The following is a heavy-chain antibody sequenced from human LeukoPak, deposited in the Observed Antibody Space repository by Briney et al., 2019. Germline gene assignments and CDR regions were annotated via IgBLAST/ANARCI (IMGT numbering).Heavy chain of an antibody. D-gene: IGHD7-27*01. CDR2: ISSSSSYI. V-gene: IGHV3-21*01. CDR3: AREGNWGSHAFDI. J-gene: IGHJ3*02. Sequence: GGFLRLSCAASGFTFSSYSMNWVRQASGKGLEWVSSISSSSSYIYYADSVKGRFTISRDNAKNSLYLQMNSLRAEDTAVYYCAREGNWGSHAFDIWGQGTMVTVSS. CDR1: GFTFSSYS.